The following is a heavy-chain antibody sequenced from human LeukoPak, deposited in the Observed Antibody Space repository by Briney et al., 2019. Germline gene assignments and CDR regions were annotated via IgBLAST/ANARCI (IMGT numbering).Heavy chain of an antibody. CDR3: TKDVGLINFEF. CDR1: GFIFTDSA. Sequence: GGSLRLSWAASGFIFTDSAVSWVRQAPGKGLEWVSTISSDTKNTHYADSVRGRFTISRDNSRSTLVLQMNSLRGEDTAKYFCTKDVGLINFEFWGPGTLVTVSS. J-gene: IGHJ4*02. D-gene: IGHD1-26*01. V-gene: IGHV3-23*01. CDR2: ISSDTKNT.